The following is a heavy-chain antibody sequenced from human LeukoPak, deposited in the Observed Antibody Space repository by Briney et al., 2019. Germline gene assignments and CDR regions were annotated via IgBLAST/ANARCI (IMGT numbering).Heavy chain of an antibody. CDR1: GFTFDDFA. CDR2: ISWDSGSI. Sequence: GGSLRLSCAASGFTFDDFAMHWVRQVPGKGLEWVSGISWDSGSIVYADSVKGRFTISRDNAKNSLYLQMNSLRAEDTAVYYCAGDKTTGGWYEIDHWGQGTLVTVSS. D-gene: IGHD6-19*01. CDR3: AGDKTTGGWYEIDH. J-gene: IGHJ4*02. V-gene: IGHV3-9*01.